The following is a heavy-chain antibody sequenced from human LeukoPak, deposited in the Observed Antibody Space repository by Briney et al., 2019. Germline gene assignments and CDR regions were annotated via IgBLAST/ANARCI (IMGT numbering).Heavy chain of an antibody. D-gene: IGHD1-20*01. J-gene: IGHJ3*02. CDR2: INSDGGCT. CDR3: ARARINWNDVQSAFDI. V-gene: IGHV3-74*01. CDR1: GFTFSSYW. Sequence: GGSLRLSCAASGFTFSSYWMHWVRQAPGKGLVWVPHINSDGGCTTYAASVKGRFTISRDNAKNTLYLRMNSLRAEDTAVYYCARARINWNDVQSAFDIWGQGTMVTVSS.